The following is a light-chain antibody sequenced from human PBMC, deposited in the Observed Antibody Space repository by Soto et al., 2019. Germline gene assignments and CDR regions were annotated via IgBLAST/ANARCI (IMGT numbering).Light chain of an antibody. CDR1: QSISDT. CDR2: GAS. V-gene: IGKV3-15*01. CDR3: QQYNNSPWT. J-gene: IGKJ1*01. Sequence: EILMTQSPSTLSVSPGGRATLTCRASQSISDTLAWYQQRPGQAPRLLIYGASTRAPGFPARFSGSGSGTDFTLTISSLQSEDFAFYYCQQYNNSPWTFGQGTKVDIK.